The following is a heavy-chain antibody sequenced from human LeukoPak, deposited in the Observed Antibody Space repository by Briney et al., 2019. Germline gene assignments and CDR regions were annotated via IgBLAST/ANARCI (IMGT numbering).Heavy chain of an antibody. CDR2: IIPIFGTA. CDR1: GGTFSSYA. V-gene: IGHV1-69*01. CDR3: ANSLSNYYDSSGYFDY. Sequence: GSSVKDSCKASGGTFSSYAISWVRQAPGQGLEWMGGIIPIFGTANYAQKFQGRVTITADESTSTAYMELSSLRSEDTAVCYCANSLSNYYDSSGYFDYWGQGTLVTVSS. J-gene: IGHJ4*02. D-gene: IGHD3-22*01.